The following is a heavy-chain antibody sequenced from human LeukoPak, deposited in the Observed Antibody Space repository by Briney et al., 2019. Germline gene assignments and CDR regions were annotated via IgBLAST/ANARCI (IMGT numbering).Heavy chain of an antibody. CDR1: GGSVSSGSYY. V-gene: IGHV4-61*01. D-gene: IGHD6-19*01. Sequence: SGTLSLTCTVSGGSVSSGSYYWSWIRQPPGKGLEWIAYIYYSGSTNYNPSLKNRVTISVDTSKNQFSLKLSSVTAADTAVYYCARSLITVAGATAGFDFWGQGTLVTVSS. CDR2: IYYSGST. J-gene: IGHJ4*02. CDR3: ARSLITVAGATAGFDF.